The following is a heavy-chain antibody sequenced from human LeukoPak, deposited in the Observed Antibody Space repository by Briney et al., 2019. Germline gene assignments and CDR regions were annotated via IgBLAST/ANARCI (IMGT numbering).Heavy chain of an antibody. CDR2: ISAYNGNT. Sequence: ASVNVSCKASGYTFTSYGISWVRQAPGQGLEWMGGISAYNGNTNYAQKLQGRVTMTTDTSTSTAYMELRSLRSDDTAVYYCARGGGWFYSRYYFDYWGQGTLVTVSS. V-gene: IGHV1-18*01. J-gene: IGHJ4*02. D-gene: IGHD6-19*01. CDR3: ARGGGWFYSRYYFDY. CDR1: GYTFTSYG.